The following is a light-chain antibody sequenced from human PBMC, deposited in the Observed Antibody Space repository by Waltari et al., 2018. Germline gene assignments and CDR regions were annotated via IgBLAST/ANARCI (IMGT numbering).Light chain of an antibody. Sequence: EIVLTQSPGTLSLSPGERATLSCRASQSVSSSYLAWYQQKPGQAPRLLLYGASSRAPGIPDRFSGSGSGTDFTLPISRLEPEDFAVYYCQQYGSSPTFGQGTRLEIK. CDR3: QQYGSSPT. CDR1: QSVSSSY. V-gene: IGKV3-20*01. CDR2: GAS. J-gene: IGKJ5*01.